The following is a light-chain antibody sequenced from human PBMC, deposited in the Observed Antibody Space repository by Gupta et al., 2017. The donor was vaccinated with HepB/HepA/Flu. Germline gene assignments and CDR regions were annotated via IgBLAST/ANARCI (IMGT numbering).Light chain of an antibody. CDR1: INDIGGYNY. CDR2: DVS. Sequence: QSALTQPASVSGSPGQSITISCTGTINDIGGYNYVSWYQQHPGKAPKLMIFDVSNRPSGVANRFSGSKSGNTASLTISGLQPEDEADYYCSSFTTSGTSDYVFGTGTRVTVL. V-gene: IGLV2-14*03. J-gene: IGLJ1*01. CDR3: SSFTTSGTSDYV.